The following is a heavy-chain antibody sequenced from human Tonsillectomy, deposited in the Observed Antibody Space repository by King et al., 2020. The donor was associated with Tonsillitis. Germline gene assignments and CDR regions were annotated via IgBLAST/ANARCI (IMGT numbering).Heavy chain of an antibody. D-gene: IGHD3-3*01. CDR2: INDSGSNT. V-gene: IGHV3-23*01. CDR1: GFTFRTSA. CDR3: AKNHYNFWSGYYY. Sequence: VHLLESGGGLVQPGESLRLSCVASGFTFRTSAMSWVRQAPGKGLEWLSSINDSGSNTYYGDSVKGRFTISRDNSKSTLYLQLNSLRPEDTALYFCAKNHYNFWSGYYYWGQGILVTVSS. J-gene: IGHJ4*02.